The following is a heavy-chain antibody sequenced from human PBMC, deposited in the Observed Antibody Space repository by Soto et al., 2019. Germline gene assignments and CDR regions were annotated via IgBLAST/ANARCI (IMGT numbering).Heavy chain of an antibody. D-gene: IGHD2-15*01. J-gene: IGHJ5*02. V-gene: IGHV4-59*08. CDR2: IYYSGST. CDR3: ARQVVVVVAATLGVGRVNWFDL. CDR1: GGSISSYY. Sequence: SETLSLTCTVSGGSISSYYWSWIRQPPGKGLEWIGYIYYSGSTNYNPSLKSRVTISVDTSKNQFSLKLSSVTAADTAVYYCARQVVVVVAATLGVGRVNWFDLWGQGTLVTVSS.